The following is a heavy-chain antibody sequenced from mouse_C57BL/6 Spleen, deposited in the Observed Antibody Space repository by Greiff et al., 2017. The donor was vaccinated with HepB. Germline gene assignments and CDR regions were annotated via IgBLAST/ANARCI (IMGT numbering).Heavy chain of an antibody. J-gene: IGHJ1*03. CDR3: ARYNYGSSYGYFDV. D-gene: IGHD1-1*01. CDR2: IRNKANGYTT. CDR1: GFTFTDYY. Sequence: DVMLVESGGGLVQPGGSLSLSCAASGFTFTDYYMSWVRQPPGKALEWLGFIRNKANGYTTEYSASVKGRFTISRDNSQSILYLQMNALRAEDSATYYCARYNYGSSYGYFDVWGTGTTVTVSS. V-gene: IGHV7-3*01.